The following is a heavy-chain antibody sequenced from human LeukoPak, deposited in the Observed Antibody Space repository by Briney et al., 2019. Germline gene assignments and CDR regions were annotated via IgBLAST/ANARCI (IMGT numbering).Heavy chain of an antibody. CDR2: IIPIFGTA. Sequence: ASVKVSCKASGGTFSSYAISWVRQAPGQGLEWMGGIIPIFGTANYAQKFQGRVTITADKSTSTAYMELRSLRSDDTAVYYCARGAVGATDFDYWGQGTLVTVSS. CDR1: GGTFSSYA. V-gene: IGHV1-69*06. D-gene: IGHD1-26*01. CDR3: ARGAVGATDFDY. J-gene: IGHJ4*02.